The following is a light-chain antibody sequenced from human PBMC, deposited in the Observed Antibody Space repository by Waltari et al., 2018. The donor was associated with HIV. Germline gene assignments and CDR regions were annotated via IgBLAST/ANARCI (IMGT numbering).Light chain of an antibody. Sequence: SSELTQDPTMSVALGQTVRITCQGDSLRGYYASWYQQKPGQAPLLVIYGKKRRPPGIPDRFSASSSGDTSSLTVTGAQAEDEADYYCSSRDSSGNRVVFGGGTRLTVL. CDR1: SLRGYY. CDR3: SSRDSSGNRVV. J-gene: IGLJ2*01. CDR2: GKK. V-gene: IGLV3-19*01.